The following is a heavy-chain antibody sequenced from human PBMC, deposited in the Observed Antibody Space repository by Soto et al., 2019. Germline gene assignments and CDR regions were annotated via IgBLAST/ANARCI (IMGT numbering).Heavy chain of an antibody. CDR1: GYTVTSYG. J-gene: IGHJ4*02. Sequence: ASVKVSCKASGYTVTSYGISWVRQAPGQGLEWMGWISAYNGNTNYAQKLQGRVTMTTDTSTSTAYMELRSLRSDDTAVYYCARLTYYYGSGSYYNPPFDYWGQGTLVTVSS. CDR3: ARLTYYYGSGSYYNPPFDY. CDR2: ISAYNGNT. D-gene: IGHD3-10*01. V-gene: IGHV1-18*01.